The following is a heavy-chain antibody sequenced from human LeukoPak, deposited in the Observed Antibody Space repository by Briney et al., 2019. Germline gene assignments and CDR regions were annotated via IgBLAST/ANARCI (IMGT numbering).Heavy chain of an antibody. CDR2: ISWNSGSI. D-gene: IGHD1-26*01. CDR1: GFTFDDYA. CDR3: AREGGSGEY. V-gene: IGHV3-9*01. J-gene: IGHJ4*02. Sequence: PGGSLRLSCAASGFTFDDYAMHWVRQAPGKGLEWVSGISWNSGSIGYADSVKGRFTISRDNAKNSLYLQMNSLRAEDTAVYYCAREGGSGEYWGQGTLVTVSS.